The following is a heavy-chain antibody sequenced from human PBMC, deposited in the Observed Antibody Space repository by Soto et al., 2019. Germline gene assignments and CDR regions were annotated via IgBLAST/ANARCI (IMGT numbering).Heavy chain of an antibody. J-gene: IGHJ2*01. D-gene: IGHD3-10*01. V-gene: IGHV3-23*01. CDR1: GFTFSGYA. Sequence: EVQRLDPGGGLVQPGGSLRLSCAASGFTFSGYALTWVRQAPGKGPEWVSAISGGGDATFYADSVKGRFTISRDNSKNTLYLQMNTRRAEDTAVYYCARKVSGSTGRPDLWYFDLWGRGTLVTVSS. CDR2: ISGGGDAT. CDR3: ARKVSGSTGRPDLWYFDL.